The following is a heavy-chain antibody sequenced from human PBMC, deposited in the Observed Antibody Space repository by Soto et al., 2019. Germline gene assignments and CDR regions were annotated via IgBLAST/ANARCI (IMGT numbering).Heavy chain of an antibody. D-gene: IGHD3-10*01. V-gene: IGHV4-30-4*01. CDR2: IYYSGST. Sequence: QVQLQESGPGLVKPSQTLSLTCTVSGGSISSGDYYWSWIRQPPGKGLEWIGYIYYSGSTYSNPSLKSRVTISVDTSKNQFSLKLSSVTAADTAVYYCARSTTMVRGVITAYYYYGMDVWGQGTTVTVSS. CDR1: GGSISSGDYY. J-gene: IGHJ6*02. CDR3: ARSTTMVRGVITAYYYYGMDV.